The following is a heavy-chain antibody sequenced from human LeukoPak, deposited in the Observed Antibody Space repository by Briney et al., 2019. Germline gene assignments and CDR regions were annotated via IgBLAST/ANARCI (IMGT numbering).Heavy chain of an antibody. CDR2: MNPKSGNT. CDR3: TRPGGCIVGATTSLGYYMDV. Sequence: AASVKVSCKASGYTFTSYDNNWVRQATGQGLEWMGWMNPKSGNTGYAQKFQGRVTMTRNTSISTAYMELSSLRSEDTAVYYCTRPGGCIVGATTSLGYYMDVWGKGTTVTVSS. D-gene: IGHD1-26*01. V-gene: IGHV1-8*01. J-gene: IGHJ6*03. CDR1: GYTFTSYD.